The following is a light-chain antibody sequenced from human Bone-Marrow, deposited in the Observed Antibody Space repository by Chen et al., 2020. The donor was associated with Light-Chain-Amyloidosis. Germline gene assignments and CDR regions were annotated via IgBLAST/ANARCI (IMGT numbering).Light chain of an antibody. CDR1: QSVSSN. CDR2: GAS. Sequence: EILMTQSPATLSVSPGERATLSCRASQSVSSNLAWYQQKPGQAPRLIIYGASTRATGIPARFSGSVSGTEFTLTISSLQSEDFAVYYCQQYNNWPPWTFGQGTKVEIK. J-gene: IGKJ1*01. CDR3: QQYNNWPPWT. V-gene: IGKV3-15*01.